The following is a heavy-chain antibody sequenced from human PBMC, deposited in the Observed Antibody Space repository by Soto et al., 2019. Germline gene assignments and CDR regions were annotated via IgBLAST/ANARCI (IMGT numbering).Heavy chain of an antibody. D-gene: IGHD3-10*01. CDR3: AKDRVVRGVIIDYYYYGMDV. CDR1: GFTFSSYA. V-gene: IGHV3-23*01. J-gene: IGHJ6*02. Sequence: GGSLRLSCAASGFTFSSYAMSWVRQAPGKGLEWVSAISGSGGSTYYADSVKGRFTISRDNSKNTLYLQMNSLRAEDTAVYYCAKDRVVRGVIIDYYYYGMDVWGQGTTVTVSS. CDR2: ISGSGGST.